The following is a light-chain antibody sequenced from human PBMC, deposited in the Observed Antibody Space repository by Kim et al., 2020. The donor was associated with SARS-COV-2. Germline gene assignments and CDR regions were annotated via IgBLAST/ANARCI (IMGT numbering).Light chain of an antibody. J-gene: IGLJ3*02. CDR2: QDV. CDR1: NLGNKF. Sequence: SVSPGQTASSNGSGDNLGNKFACWYQHKPGQSPVLVIYQDVKRPSGIPERFAGSNAGNTATLTISGTQAMDEADYYCQAWDSTWVFGGGTQLTVL. CDR3: QAWDSTWV. V-gene: IGLV3-1*01.